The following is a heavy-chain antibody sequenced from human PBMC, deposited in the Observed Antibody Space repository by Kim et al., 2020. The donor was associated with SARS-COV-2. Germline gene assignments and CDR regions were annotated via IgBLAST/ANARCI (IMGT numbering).Heavy chain of an antibody. CDR2: FSYSGTT. V-gene: IGHV4-39*01. J-gene: IGHJ4*01. CDR3: ARQAARLLWFGALGDF. CDR1: GASIKNSDSY. D-gene: IGHD3-10*01. Sequence: SETLSLTCSVSGASIKNSDSYWGWIRQTPGKGLEWIGSFSYSGTTYYNPSLKSRVTISVDTSNNHLSLTMRSPTAADTALYYCARQAARLLWFGALGDF.